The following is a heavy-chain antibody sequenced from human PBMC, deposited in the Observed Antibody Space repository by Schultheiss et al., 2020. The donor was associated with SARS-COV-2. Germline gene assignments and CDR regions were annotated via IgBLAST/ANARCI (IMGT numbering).Heavy chain of an antibody. CDR3: ARDQRTGTDFFDY. V-gene: IGHV4-61*01. CDR2: IYYSGST. D-gene: IGHD1-7*01. Sequence: GSLRLSCTVSGGSVSSGSYYWSWIRQPPGKGLEWIGYIYYSGSTNYNPSLKSRVTISVDTSKNQFSLKLSSVTAEDTAVYYCARDQRTGTDFFDYWGQGTLVTVSS. CDR1: GGSVSSGSYY. J-gene: IGHJ4*02.